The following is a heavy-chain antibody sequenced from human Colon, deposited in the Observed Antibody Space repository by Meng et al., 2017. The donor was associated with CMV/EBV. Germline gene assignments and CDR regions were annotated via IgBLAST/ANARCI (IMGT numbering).Heavy chain of an antibody. J-gene: IGHJ4*02. V-gene: IGHV3-72*01. CDR1: FFPFISLY. D-gene: IGHD3-16*01. Sequence: SFFPFISLYLDWFLQAPGNRLHFVARIGFTVHLSPPAYAASVKARFTISRDDSENSLYLQMNSLKTEDTAVYYCARDSMKGGGFDYWGQGTLVTVSS. CDR2: IGFTVHLSPP. CDR3: ARDSMKGGGFDY.